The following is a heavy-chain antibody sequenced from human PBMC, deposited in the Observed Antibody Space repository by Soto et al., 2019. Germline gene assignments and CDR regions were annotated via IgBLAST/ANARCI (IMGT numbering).Heavy chain of an antibody. Sequence: QVHLVQSGAEVKKPGSSVKVSCKASGDTFTKYGISWVRQAPGQGLEWMGGVIPLFGTPNYAQRFQDSVTITSDPSTTTAYLDLASLTPEDTAMYFWAREFELSGSYFSDHWGQGTLISVSS. D-gene: IGHD1-26*01. CDR1: GDTFTKYG. CDR2: VIPLFGTP. J-gene: IGHJ4*02. V-gene: IGHV1-69*01. CDR3: AREFELSGSYFSDH.